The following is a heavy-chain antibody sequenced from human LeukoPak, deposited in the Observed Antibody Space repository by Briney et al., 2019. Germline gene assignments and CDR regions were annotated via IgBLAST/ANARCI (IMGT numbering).Heavy chain of an antibody. D-gene: IGHD3-9*01. Sequence: KSSETLSLTCTVSGGSISYYYWTWIRQSPGKGLEWIVQIYYTGSTYYNPSLKRRVTISVDTSRNQFSLNLTSVTAADTAVYYCARGGTYNDILSFDPWGQETLVTVSS. CDR1: GGSISYYY. CDR3: ARGGTYNDILSFDP. J-gene: IGHJ5*02. V-gene: IGHV4-59*01. CDR2: IYYTGST.